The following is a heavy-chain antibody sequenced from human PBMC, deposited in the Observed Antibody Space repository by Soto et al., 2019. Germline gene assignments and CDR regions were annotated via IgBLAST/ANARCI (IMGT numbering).Heavy chain of an antibody. CDR1: PYSFSSAYY. J-gene: IGHJ1*01. Sequence: SETLCLTCAVSPYSFSSAYYWGWIRQPPGKGLEWIGSIFHSGSTHYNPSLQSRGTISMDRSRNQFSLNLTSVTAADTAVYYCARTDTTMVTFHHWGQGTLVTVSS. V-gene: IGHV4-38-2*01. CDR2: IFHSGST. D-gene: IGHD5-18*01. CDR3: ARTDTTMVTFHH.